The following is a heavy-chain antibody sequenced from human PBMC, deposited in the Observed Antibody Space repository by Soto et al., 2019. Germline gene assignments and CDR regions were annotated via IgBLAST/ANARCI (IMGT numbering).Heavy chain of an antibody. D-gene: IGHD4-17*01. CDR3: AREGYGDASPYYYYGMDV. CDR1: GYTFTGYY. J-gene: IGHJ6*02. CDR2: INPNSGGT. Sequence: EASVKVSCKASGYTFTGYYMHWVRQAPGQGLEWMGWINPNSGGTNYAQKFQGWVTMTRDTSISTAYMELSRLRSDDTAVYYCAREGYGDASPYYYYGMDVWGQGTTVTVSS. V-gene: IGHV1-2*04.